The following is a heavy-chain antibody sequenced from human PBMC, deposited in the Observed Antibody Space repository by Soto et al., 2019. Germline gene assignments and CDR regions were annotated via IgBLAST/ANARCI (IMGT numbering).Heavy chain of an antibody. D-gene: IGHD3-3*01. J-gene: IGHJ4*02. CDR2: ISSSSSHI. V-gene: IGHV3-48*02. CDR1: GFTFTTYS. Sequence: GGSLRLSCASSGFTFTTYSMNCFRQAPGKGLEWVSYISSSSSHIYYADSVKGRFTISRDNAKNSLYLQMNSLRDEDTAVYYCARDGLEWNDFDNWGQGTLVTVSS. CDR3: ARDGLEWNDFDN.